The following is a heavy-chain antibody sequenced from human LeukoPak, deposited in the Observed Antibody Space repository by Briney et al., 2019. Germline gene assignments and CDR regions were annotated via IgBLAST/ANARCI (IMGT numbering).Heavy chain of an antibody. CDR2: IRYDGSNK. D-gene: IGHD5-24*01. CDR3: AKAPHGYNYYYYYMDV. J-gene: IGHJ6*03. CDR1: GFIFRNYG. Sequence: GGSLRLSCAASGFIFRNYGMHWVRQAPGKGLEWVAFIRYDGSNKYYADSVKGRFTISRDNSKNTLYLQMNSLRAEDTAVYYCAKAPHGYNYYYYYMDVWGKGTTVTISS. V-gene: IGHV3-30*02.